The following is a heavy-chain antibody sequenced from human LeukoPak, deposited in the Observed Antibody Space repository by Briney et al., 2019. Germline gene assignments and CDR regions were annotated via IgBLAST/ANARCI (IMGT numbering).Heavy chain of an antibody. CDR2: IKQDGSEK. Sequence: GSLRLSCAASGFTFSSYWMSWVRQAPGKGLEWVANIKQDGSEKYYVDSVKGRFTISRDNAKNSLYLQMNSLRAEDTAVYYCAREGIAAAGPPQPFDYWGQGTLVTVSS. V-gene: IGHV3-7*01. J-gene: IGHJ4*02. D-gene: IGHD6-13*01. CDR3: AREGIAAAGPPQPFDY. CDR1: GFTFSSYW.